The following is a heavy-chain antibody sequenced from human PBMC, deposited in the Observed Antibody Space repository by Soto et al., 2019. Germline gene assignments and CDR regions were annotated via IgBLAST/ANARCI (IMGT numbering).Heavy chain of an antibody. CDR3: VRRHVSATGIDWSDP. V-gene: IGHV1-3*01. J-gene: IGHJ5*02. CDR2: INAANGDT. CDR1: GYTFTSYG. Sequence: ASVKVSCKASGYTFTSYGIHWVRQAPGQRLEWMGWINAANGDTKYSPKFQGRVTITRDTSASTAYMELSSLRSEDTAVYYCVRRHVSATGIDWSDPWGQGTLVTVSS. D-gene: IGHD6-13*01.